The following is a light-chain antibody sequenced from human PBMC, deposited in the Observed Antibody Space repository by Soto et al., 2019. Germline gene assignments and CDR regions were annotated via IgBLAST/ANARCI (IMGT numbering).Light chain of an antibody. Sequence: DIQMTQYPSSLSASVGDRDTITCRASQTISTYLNWYQQKPGKAPRLLSYDASSLLSGVPSRFSGSGSGTYFTLTIASLQPEDWSTYYCQHSDSTPYTFGQGTKVDI. J-gene: IGKJ2*01. V-gene: IGKV1-39*01. CDR3: QHSDSTPYT. CDR2: DAS. CDR1: QTISTY.